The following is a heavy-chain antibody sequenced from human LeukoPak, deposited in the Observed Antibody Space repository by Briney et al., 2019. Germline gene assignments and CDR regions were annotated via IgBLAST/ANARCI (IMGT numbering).Heavy chain of an antibody. CDR2: ISGSGGST. CDR3: AEEPQGFYGYSYGGFDY. CDR1: GFTFSSYA. J-gene: IGHJ4*02. Sequence: GGSLRLSCAASGFTFSSYAMSWVRQAPGKGLEWVSAISGSGGSTYYADSVKGRFTISRDNSKNTLYLQMNSLRAEDTAVYYCAEEPQGFYGYSYGGFDYWGQGTLVTVSS. D-gene: IGHD5-18*01. V-gene: IGHV3-23*01.